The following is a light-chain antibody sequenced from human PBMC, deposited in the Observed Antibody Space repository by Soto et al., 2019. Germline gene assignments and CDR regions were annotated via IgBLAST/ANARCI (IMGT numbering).Light chain of an antibody. J-gene: IGLJ3*02. CDR1: SGHSSYI. Sequence: QLVLTQSSSASASLGSSVKLTCTLSSGHSSYIIAWHQQQPGKAPRYLMKVEASGSYNKGSGVPDRFSGSSSGADRYLTISNLQFEDEADYYCETWDSNTHRVFGGGTKLTGL. CDR2: VEASGSY. CDR3: ETWDSNTHRV. V-gene: IGLV4-60*02.